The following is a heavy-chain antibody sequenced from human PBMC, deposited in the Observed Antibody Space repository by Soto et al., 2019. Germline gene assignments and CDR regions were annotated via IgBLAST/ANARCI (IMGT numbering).Heavy chain of an antibody. V-gene: IGHV4-31*03. D-gene: IGHD2-2*01. CDR2: IYYSGST. J-gene: IGHJ6*04. Sequence: SETLSLTCTVSGGSISSGGYYWSWIRQHPGKGLEWIGYIYYSGSTYYNPSLKSRVTIPVDTSKNQFSLKLSSVTAADTAVYYCSRDRLGYCSCASYSAYSYSMDVWGKGITVTLSS. CDR3: SRDRLGYCSCASYSAYSYSMDV. CDR1: GGSISSGGYY.